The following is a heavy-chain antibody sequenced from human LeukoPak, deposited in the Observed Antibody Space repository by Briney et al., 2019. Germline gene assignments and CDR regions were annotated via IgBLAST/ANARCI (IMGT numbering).Heavy chain of an antibody. J-gene: IGHJ4*02. CDR1: GESFSGFY. D-gene: IGHD2-2*01. CDR2: IDHSGST. Sequence: PSETLSLTCAVYGESFSGFYWSWIRQPPGKGLEWIGEIDHSGSTNYDPSLKSRVTISVDTSKNQFSLRLSSVTAADTAVYYFARGPLGYCSSTSCHGPDYWGQGTLVTVSS. V-gene: IGHV4-34*01. CDR3: ARGPLGYCSSTSCHGPDY.